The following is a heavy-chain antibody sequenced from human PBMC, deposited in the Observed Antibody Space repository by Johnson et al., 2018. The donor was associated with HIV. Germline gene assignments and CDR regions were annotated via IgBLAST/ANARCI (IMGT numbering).Heavy chain of an antibody. Sequence: QVQLVESGGGVVQPGRSLRLSCAASGLTFSSYAMYCVRQAPGKAPEWVANIKRDGSEKYYADSVKGRFTISRDNSKNMLYLQMNSLRAEDTAVYYCAKDLDKWAISGDDAFDIWGQGTMVTVSS. V-gene: IGHV3-30*04. CDR3: AKDLDKWAISGDDAFDI. CDR2: IKRDGSEK. D-gene: IGHD3/OR15-3a*01. CDR1: GLTFSSYA. J-gene: IGHJ3*02.